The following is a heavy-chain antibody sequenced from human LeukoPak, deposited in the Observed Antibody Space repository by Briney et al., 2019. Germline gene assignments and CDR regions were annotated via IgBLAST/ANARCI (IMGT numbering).Heavy chain of an antibody. CDR1: GFTFSSYW. CDR3: ARVDYGDYGFDY. V-gene: IGHV3-66*01. CDR2: IYSGGST. D-gene: IGHD4-17*01. Sequence: GGSLRLSCVGSGFTFSSYWMLWVRQAPGKGLEWVSVIYSGGSTYYADSVKGRFTISRDNSKNTLYLQMNSLRAEDTAVYYCARVDYGDYGFDYWGQGTLVTVSS. J-gene: IGHJ4*02.